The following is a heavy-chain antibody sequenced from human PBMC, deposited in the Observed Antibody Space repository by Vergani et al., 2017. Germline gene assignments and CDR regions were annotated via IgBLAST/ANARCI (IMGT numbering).Heavy chain of an antibody. D-gene: IGHD5-24*01. CDR1: GFTFSSHA. J-gene: IGHJ4*02. V-gene: IGHV3-23*01. CDR3: GRGSDSYN. CDR2: IINTGYST. Sequence: EVQLLQSEGAVVQPGGSLTLSCVASGFTFSSHAMSWVRQGHGQGLEWVSSIINTGYSTHYADSVKGRFTISRDNSKTTLYLQMNSLRVEDTAVYSCGRGSDSYNGGRGTRVTVSS.